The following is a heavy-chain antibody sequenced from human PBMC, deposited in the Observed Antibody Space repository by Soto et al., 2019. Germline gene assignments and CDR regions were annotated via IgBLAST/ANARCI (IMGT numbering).Heavy chain of an antibody. D-gene: IGHD2-2*01. CDR1: GYDFSSYD. Sequence: GASVKVSCKASGYDFSSYDIHWVRQAPGQGLEWMGWISSYNGHTNSAQKFQGRVTMSTDTSTSTGYMELRSLRSDDTAVYYCARQWHCISTSCYLGPWLDPWGQGTLVTVSS. CDR3: ARQWHCISTSCYLGPWLDP. CDR2: ISSYNGHT. V-gene: IGHV1-18*01. J-gene: IGHJ5*02.